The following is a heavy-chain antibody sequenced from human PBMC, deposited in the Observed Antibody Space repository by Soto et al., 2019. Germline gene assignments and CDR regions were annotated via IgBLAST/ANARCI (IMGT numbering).Heavy chain of an antibody. Sequence: SVKVSCKASGGTFSSYAISWVRQAPGQGLEWMGGIIPIFGTANYAQKFQGRVTITADESTSTAYMELSSLRSEDTAVYFCARGRYCLTGRCFPNWFDSWGQGALVTVSS. CDR2: IIPIFGTA. CDR3: ARGRYCLTGRCFPNWFDS. CDR1: GGTFSSYA. V-gene: IGHV1-69*13. J-gene: IGHJ5*01. D-gene: IGHD7-27*01.